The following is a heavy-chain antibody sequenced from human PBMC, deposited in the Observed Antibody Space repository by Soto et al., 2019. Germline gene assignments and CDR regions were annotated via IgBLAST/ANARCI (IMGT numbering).Heavy chain of an antibody. V-gene: IGHV1-18*01. D-gene: IGHD1-1*01. Sequence: QVHLVQSGAEVKNPGASVKVSCKGSGYAFTTYGITWVRQAPGQGLEWMGWISDHNGNTNYAQKLQGRVTVTRDTSTSTAYMELRSLRSDDTAVYYCERGRYGDYWGQGALVTVSS. CDR1: GYAFTTYG. J-gene: IGHJ4*02. CDR3: ERGRYGDY. CDR2: ISDHNGNT.